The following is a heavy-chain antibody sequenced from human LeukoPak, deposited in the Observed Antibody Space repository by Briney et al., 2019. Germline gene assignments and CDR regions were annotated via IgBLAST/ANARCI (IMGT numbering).Heavy chain of an antibody. CDR1: GGSISSSSYY. Sequence: PSETLSLTCTVSGGSISSSSYYWGWIRQPPGKGLEWIGTIHYSGSTYYNPSLRSRVTMSVDTSKNQFSLKLSSVTAADTAVYYCASRYSSGWYETDYWGQGTLVTVSS. D-gene: IGHD6-19*01. CDR2: IHYSGST. CDR3: ASRYSSGWYETDY. V-gene: IGHV4-39*01. J-gene: IGHJ4*02.